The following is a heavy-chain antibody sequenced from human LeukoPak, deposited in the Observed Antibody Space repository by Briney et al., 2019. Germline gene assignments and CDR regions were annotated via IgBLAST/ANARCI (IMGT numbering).Heavy chain of an antibody. CDR3: AKEISSNYWFYYYVDV. V-gene: IGHV3-23*01. CDR2: ISGSGGST. Sequence: GGSLRLSCAASGFTFSSYAMSWVRQAPGKGLEWVSAISGSGGSTYYADSVKGRFTISRDNSKNTLYLQMNSLRAEDTAVYYCAKEISSNYWFYYYVDVWGKGTTVTVSS. CDR1: GFTFSSYA. J-gene: IGHJ6*03. D-gene: IGHD4-11*01.